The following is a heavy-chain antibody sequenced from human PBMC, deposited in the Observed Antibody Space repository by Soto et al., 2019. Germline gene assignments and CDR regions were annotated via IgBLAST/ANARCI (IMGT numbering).Heavy chain of an antibody. CDR2: ISAYNGNT. J-gene: IGHJ4*02. CDR3: ARDPPDEQWLAYYFDY. Sequence: GASVKVSCKASGYTFTSYGISWVRQAPGQGLEWMGWISAYNGNTNYAQKLQGRVTMTTDTSTSTAYMELRSLRSDDTAVYYCARDPPDEQWLAYYFDYWGQGTLVTVPQ. CDR1: GYTFTSYG. D-gene: IGHD6-19*01. V-gene: IGHV1-18*01.